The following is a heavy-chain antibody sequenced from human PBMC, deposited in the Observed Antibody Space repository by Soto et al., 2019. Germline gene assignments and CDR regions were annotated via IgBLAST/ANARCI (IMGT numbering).Heavy chain of an antibody. CDR1: GFTVSSNY. CDR3: ARDPTATRHGMEV. Sequence: GGSLRLSCAASGFTVSSNYMSWVRQAPGKGLEWVSVIYSGGSTYYADSVRGRFTISRDNSKNTLYLQMKSLRAEDTAVYYCARDPTATRHGMEVWGPVTTVTVS. V-gene: IGHV3-53*01. J-gene: IGHJ6*02. CDR2: IYSGGST. D-gene: IGHD1-26*01.